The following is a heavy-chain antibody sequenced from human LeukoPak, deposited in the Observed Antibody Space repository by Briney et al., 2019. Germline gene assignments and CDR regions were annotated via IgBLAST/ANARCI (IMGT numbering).Heavy chain of an antibody. J-gene: IGHJ5*02. CDR1: GFTFRSYW. V-gene: IGHV3-7*05. Sequence: GGSLRLSCAASGFTFRSYWMTWVRQAPGKGLEWVANINRDGSEKYYVDSVKGRFTISRDNAKNSLYLQMNSLRAEDTAVYFCARVVAAGTNRFDPWGQGTLVTVSS. D-gene: IGHD6-13*01. CDR2: INRDGSEK. CDR3: ARVVAAGTNRFDP.